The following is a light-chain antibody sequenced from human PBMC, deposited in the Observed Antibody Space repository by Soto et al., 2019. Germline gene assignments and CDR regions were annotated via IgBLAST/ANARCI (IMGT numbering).Light chain of an antibody. J-gene: IGKJ3*01. V-gene: IGKV3D-15*01. Sequence: EIVMTQSPATLSVSPGARAPLSCRARQSVGSDLAWYRQQPGQAARLVIYDIFTRATGVPTRISGSGSGTEFTLTISSLQSEDFAVYYCQQYNNWPPRATFGPGTKVDIK. CDR2: DIF. CDR1: QSVGSD. CDR3: QQYNNWPPRAT.